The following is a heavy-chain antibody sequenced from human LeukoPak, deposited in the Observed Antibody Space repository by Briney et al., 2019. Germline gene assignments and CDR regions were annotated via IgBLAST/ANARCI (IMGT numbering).Heavy chain of an antibody. J-gene: IGHJ6*03. CDR2: MSANSCHT. V-gene: IGHV1-8*01. Sequence: VASVKVSCKPSGYNFNLYDLAWVRQATGPGLEWVAWMSANSCHTGYAQSFQGRLTINWSTSTVTAYMHLNSLRSDDTAVYYCERLTFGDLPPKLHFCGYMDVWGKGTTVTVSS. CDR1: GYNFNLYD. D-gene: IGHD3-16*01. CDR3: ERLTFGDLPPKLHFCGYMDV.